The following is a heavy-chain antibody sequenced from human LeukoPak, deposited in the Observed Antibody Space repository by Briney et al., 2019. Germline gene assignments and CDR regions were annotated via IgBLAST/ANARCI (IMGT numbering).Heavy chain of an antibody. CDR3: ARDQGMDRFDY. CDR1: GFTFSNFW. Sequence: GGSLRLSCAASGFTFSNFWMSWVRQAPGKGLQWVANIRQDGNEKYYVDSVRGRFTISRDNAKNSLYLQMNSLRAEDTAVYYCARDQGMDRFDYWGQGTLVTVSS. J-gene: IGHJ4*02. CDR2: IRQDGNEK. D-gene: IGHD3-10*01. V-gene: IGHV3-7*01.